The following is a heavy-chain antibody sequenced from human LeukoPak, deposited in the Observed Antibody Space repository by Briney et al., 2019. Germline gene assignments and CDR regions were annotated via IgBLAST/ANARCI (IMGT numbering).Heavy chain of an antibody. J-gene: IGHJ3*02. D-gene: IGHD1-26*01. CDR1: GGSISSYY. CDR3: ASSSSGSYYGVAFDI. Sequence: SETPSLTCTVSGGSISSYYWSWIRQPPGKGLEWIGYIYYSGSTNYNPSLKSRVTISVDTSKNQFSLKLSSVTAADTAVYYCASSSSGSYYGVAFDIWGQGTMVTVSS. V-gene: IGHV4-59*08. CDR2: IYYSGST.